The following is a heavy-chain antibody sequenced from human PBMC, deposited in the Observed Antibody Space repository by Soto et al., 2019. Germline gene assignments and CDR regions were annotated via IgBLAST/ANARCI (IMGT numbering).Heavy chain of an antibody. D-gene: IGHD3-9*01. J-gene: IGHJ4*02. CDR2: ISSGSKTI. Sequence: QSGGSLRLSCAASGFTFSGYSVNWVRQAPGKGLEWVSYISSGSKTIYYAESVKGRFTVSRDNARNSQYLQMNSLRDEDTAVYYCAREDILGTRSFDYWGRGTLVTVSS. V-gene: IGHV3-48*02. CDR3: AREDILGTRSFDY. CDR1: GFTFSGYS.